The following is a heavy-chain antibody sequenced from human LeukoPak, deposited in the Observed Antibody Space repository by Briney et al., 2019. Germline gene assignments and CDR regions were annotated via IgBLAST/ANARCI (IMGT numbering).Heavy chain of an antibody. V-gene: IGHV3-7*01. Sequence: PGGSLRLSCAASGFSFRTCWMTWVRQAPGKGLEWVADIKQDGSEKYYLDSVKGRFTISTDNAKNLLSLEMNSLRVEDTAVYYCSWSGEADWGQGTLVSVSS. CDR3: SWSGEAD. D-gene: IGHD3-3*01. J-gene: IGHJ4*02. CDR2: IKQDGSEK. CDR1: GFSFRTCW.